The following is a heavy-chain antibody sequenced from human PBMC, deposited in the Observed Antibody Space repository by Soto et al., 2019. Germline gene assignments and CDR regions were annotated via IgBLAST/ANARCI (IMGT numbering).Heavy chain of an antibody. CDR3: ARVRGPWYSGSYRYDY. D-gene: IGHD1-26*01. CDR2: MNPNSGNT. V-gene: IGHV1-8*01. J-gene: IGHJ4*02. Sequence: QVQLVQSGAEVKKPGASVKVSCKASGYTFTSYDINWVRQATGQGLEWMGWMNPNSGNTGYAQKFQGRVTMTRNTSISTAYMELSSLSSEDTAVYYCARVRGPWYSGSYRYDYWGQGTLVTVSS. CDR1: GYTFTSYD.